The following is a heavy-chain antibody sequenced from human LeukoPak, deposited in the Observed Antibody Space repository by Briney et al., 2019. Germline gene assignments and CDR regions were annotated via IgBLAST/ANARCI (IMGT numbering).Heavy chain of an antibody. CDR2: ISGSGGAT. CDR3: AKDSKNYAIDY. CDR1: GFTFSSYA. Sequence: GGSLRLSCAASGFTFSSYAMSWVRQAPGKGLEWVSGISGSGGATNYADSVKGRFTISRDNSKNTLYLQMNSLRAEDTAVYYCAKDSKNYAIDYWGQGTLVTVSS. J-gene: IGHJ4*02. V-gene: IGHV3-23*01. D-gene: IGHD3-16*01.